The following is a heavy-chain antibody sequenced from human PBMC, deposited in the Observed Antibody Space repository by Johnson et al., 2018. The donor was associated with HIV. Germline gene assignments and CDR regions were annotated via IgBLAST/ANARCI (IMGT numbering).Heavy chain of an antibody. CDR3: ARELIDAFDI. V-gene: IGHV3-7*01. J-gene: IGHJ3*02. CDR2: IKQDGSEK. CDR1: GFTFSSYW. Sequence: VQLVESGGGLVQPGGSLRLSCEASGFTFSSYWMSWVRQAPGKGLEWVANIKQDGSEKYYVDSVKGRFTISRDNAKNSLYLQMNSLRAEDTAVYYCARELIDAFDIWGQGTMVTVSS.